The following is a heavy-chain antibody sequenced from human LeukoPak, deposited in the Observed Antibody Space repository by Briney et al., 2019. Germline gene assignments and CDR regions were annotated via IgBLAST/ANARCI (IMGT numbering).Heavy chain of an antibody. V-gene: IGHV1-69*13. CDR1: GGTFSSYA. J-gene: IGHJ6*02. CDR3: ARDVEMPYGMDV. CDR2: IIPIFGTA. D-gene: IGHD5-24*01. Sequence: SVKVSCKASGGTFSSYAISWVRQAPGQGLEWMGGIIPIFGTANYAQKFQGRVTITADESTSTAYMELSSLRSEDTAVYYCARDVEMPYGMDVWGQGTTVTVSS.